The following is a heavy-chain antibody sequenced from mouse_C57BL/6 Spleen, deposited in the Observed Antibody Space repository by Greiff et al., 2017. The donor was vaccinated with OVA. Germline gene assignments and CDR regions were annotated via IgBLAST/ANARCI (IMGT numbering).Heavy chain of an antibody. CDR3: ARDYGSSYGDY. D-gene: IGHD1-1*01. J-gene: IGHJ2*01. CDR1: GYTFTSYW. V-gene: IGHV1-53*01. Sequence: QQSCTASGYTFTSYWMHWVKQRPGQGLEWIGNINPSNGGTNYNEKFKSKATLTVDKSSSTAYMQLSSLTSEDSAVYYCARDYGSSYGDYWGQGTTLTVSS. CDR2: INPSNGGT.